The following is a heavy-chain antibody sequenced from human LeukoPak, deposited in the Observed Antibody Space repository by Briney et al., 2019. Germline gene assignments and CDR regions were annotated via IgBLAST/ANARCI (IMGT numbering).Heavy chain of an antibody. J-gene: IGHJ4*02. Sequence: GGSLRLSCAASGFTFSDYYMSWIRQAPGKGLEWVSYISSGGSTIYYAVSVKGRFTISRDNAKNSLYLQMNSLRVEDTAVYYCARVGPWIEARVYFDYWGQGTLVTVSS. V-gene: IGHV3-11*04. CDR3: ARVGPWIEARVYFDY. CDR1: GFTFSDYY. D-gene: IGHD6-6*01. CDR2: ISSGGSTI.